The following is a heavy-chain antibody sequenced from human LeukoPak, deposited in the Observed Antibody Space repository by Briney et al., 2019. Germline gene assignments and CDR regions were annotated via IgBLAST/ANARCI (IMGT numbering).Heavy chain of an antibody. Sequence: ASVTVSCKASGYTFTGYYMHWVRQAPGQGLEWMGWINPNSGGTNYAQKFQGRVTMTRDTSISTAYMELSRLRSDDTAVYYCAREGLNMVRGVIPKEAWGWFDPWGQGTLVTVSS. CDR3: AREGLNMVRGVIPKEAWGWFDP. V-gene: IGHV1-2*02. D-gene: IGHD3-10*01. J-gene: IGHJ5*02. CDR1: GYTFTGYY. CDR2: INPNSGGT.